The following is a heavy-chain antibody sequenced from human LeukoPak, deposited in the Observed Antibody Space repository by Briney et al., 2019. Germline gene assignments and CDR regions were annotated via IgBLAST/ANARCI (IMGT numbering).Heavy chain of an antibody. CDR2: ISGNGGST. CDR3: AKNYDFWSGPPLPDY. CDR1: GFTFSSYA. D-gene: IGHD3-3*01. Sequence: GGSLRVSCAASGFTFSSYAMSWVRQAPGKGLEWVSAISGNGGSTYYADSVKGRFTISRDNSKNTLYLQMNSLRAEDTAVYYCAKNYDFWSGPPLPDYWGQGTLVTVSS. J-gene: IGHJ4*02. V-gene: IGHV3-23*01.